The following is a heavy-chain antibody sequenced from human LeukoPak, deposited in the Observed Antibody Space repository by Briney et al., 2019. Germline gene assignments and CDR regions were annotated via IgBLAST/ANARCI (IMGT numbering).Heavy chain of an antibody. CDR3: ARQVGGNRWYSDF. V-gene: IGHV4-39*01. J-gene: IGHJ4*02. Sequence: SETLSLTCTVSGGSISSGDSHWGWIRQPPGGGLEWLGIIYHSGSTHQNPSLKSRVTISVDTSKNQFYLKLSSVTASDTAVYFCARQVGGNRWYSDFWGQGTLVTVSS. CDR2: IYHSGST. CDR1: GGSISSGDSH. D-gene: IGHD4-23*01.